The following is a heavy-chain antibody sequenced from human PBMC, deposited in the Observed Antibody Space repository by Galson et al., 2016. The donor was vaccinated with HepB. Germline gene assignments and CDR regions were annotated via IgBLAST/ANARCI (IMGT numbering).Heavy chain of an antibody. CDR2: INPSGGDT. D-gene: IGHD1-7*01. CDR1: GYTFTSYY. CDR3: ARERKLELDYYYYYGMDV. Sequence: SVKVSCKASGYTFTSYYMHWVRQAPGQGLEWMGIINPSGGDTSYAQKFQGRVTMTRDTSTSTVYMELSNLRSEDTALYYCARERKLELDYYYYYGMDVWGQGTTVTVSS. J-gene: IGHJ6*02. V-gene: IGHV1-46*03.